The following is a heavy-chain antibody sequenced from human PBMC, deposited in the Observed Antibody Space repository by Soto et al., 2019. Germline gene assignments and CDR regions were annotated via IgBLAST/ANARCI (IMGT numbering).Heavy chain of an antibody. D-gene: IGHD4-17*01. Sequence: GGSLRLSCDASGFTFNFYGMHWVRQAPGRGLEWVAVISYDGSDKYYADSVRGRFTISRDNTKNTLWLQMNSLRAEDTAVYYCARDNDYGDLGSYYGMDVWGQGTTVTVSS. V-gene: IGHV3-30*03. CDR3: ARDNDYGDLGSYYGMDV. CDR2: ISYDGSDK. CDR1: GFTFNFYG. J-gene: IGHJ6*02.